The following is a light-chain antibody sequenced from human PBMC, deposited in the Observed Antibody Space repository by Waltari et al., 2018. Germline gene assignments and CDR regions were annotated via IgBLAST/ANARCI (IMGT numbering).Light chain of an antibody. Sequence: EIVMTQSPATLSVSPGERANLSCRASQSVGTHLAWYQQRPGQAPRLLIYGASTRATGIPARFSGSGSGTDFILTISSLQSEDFAVYHCQQGNSWPWTFGQGTKVEIK. CDR2: GAS. V-gene: IGKV3-15*01. CDR3: QQGNSWPWT. J-gene: IGKJ1*01. CDR1: QSVGTH.